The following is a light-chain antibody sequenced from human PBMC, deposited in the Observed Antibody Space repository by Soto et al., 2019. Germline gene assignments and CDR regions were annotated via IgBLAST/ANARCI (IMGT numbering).Light chain of an antibody. Sequence: DIPMTQSPSSLSASVGDRVTITCQASQEISNYLNWYQQKPGKAPKLLIYDASNLETGVPSRFSGSGSGTDFTFTISSLQPEDIATYYCQQYDNLPWTFGQGTKVEIK. CDR3: QQYDNLPWT. CDR2: DAS. CDR1: QEISNY. J-gene: IGKJ1*01. V-gene: IGKV1-33*01.